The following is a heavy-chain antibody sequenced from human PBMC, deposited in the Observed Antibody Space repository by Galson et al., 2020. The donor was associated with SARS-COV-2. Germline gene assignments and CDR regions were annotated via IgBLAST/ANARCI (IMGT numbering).Heavy chain of an antibody. J-gene: IGHJ4*01. V-gene: IGHV4-31*03. D-gene: IGHD3-9*01. Sequence: ASETLSLTCTVSGGSISSGGYYWSWLRQPPGKGLEWIGYISYSGTTYYTPSLKRRATIPVDTSKNQFSLKLSSVTAADTAVSYGARGQILRYFDCLSEYYFDYWGHGTLVTVSS. CDR3: ARGQILRYFDCLSEYYFDY. CDR2: ISYSGTT. CDR1: GGSISSGGYY.